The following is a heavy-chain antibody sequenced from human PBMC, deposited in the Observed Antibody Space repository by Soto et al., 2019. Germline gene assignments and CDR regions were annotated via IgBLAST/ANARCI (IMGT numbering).Heavy chain of an antibody. Sequence: QVQLVESGGGGIQPGKSLRLSCAASGFTFSSYAMHWVRQAPGKGLECVAFISYHGSHNYCADSVKGRFTISRDNSKNTLYLQMNSLIPEDTAVYFCAKDRTTVFGVITYYFDNWGQGTLLTISS. CDR1: GFTFSSYA. V-gene: IGHV3-30*18. CDR2: ISYHGSHN. CDR3: AKDRTTVFGVITYYFDN. J-gene: IGHJ4*02. D-gene: IGHD3-3*01.